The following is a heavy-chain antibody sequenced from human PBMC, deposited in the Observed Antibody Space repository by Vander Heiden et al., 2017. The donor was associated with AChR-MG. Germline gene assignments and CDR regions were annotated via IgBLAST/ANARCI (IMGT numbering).Heavy chain of an antibody. J-gene: IGHJ3*02. D-gene: IGHD3-10*01. CDR3: ARGDYYGSGRDAFDI. CDR2: IIPIFGTA. CDR1: GGIFSSYA. V-gene: IGHV1-69*01. Sequence: VQLVQSGAEVKTPGSPVTVSCKASGGIFSSYAIRWVRQPPGQGLEWMGGIIPIFGTANYAQKFQGRVTITADESTSTGYMELSSLRSEDTAVYYCARGDYYGSGRDAFDIWGQGTMVTVSS.